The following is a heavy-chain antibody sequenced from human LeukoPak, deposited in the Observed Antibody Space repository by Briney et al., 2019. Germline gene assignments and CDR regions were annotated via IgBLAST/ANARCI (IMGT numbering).Heavy chain of an antibody. CDR3: ARVSGYYDILTGYNWFDP. V-gene: IGHV4-61*02. CDR2: IYTSGST. CDR1: GGSISSGSYY. Sequence: SQTLSLTCTVSGGSISSGSYYWSWIRQPAGKGLEWIGRIYTSGSTNYNPSLKSRVTISVDTSKNQFPLKLSSVTAADTAVYYCARVSGYYDILTGYNWFDPWGQGTLVTVSS. D-gene: IGHD3-9*01. J-gene: IGHJ5*02.